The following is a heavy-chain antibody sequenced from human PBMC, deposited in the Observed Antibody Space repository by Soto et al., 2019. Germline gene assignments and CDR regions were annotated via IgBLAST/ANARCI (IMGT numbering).Heavy chain of an antibody. CDR2: ISYDGSNK. Sequence: QVQLVESGGGVVQPGRSLRLSCTDSGFTFSSYAMHWDRQTPGKGLEWVAVISYDGSNKYYADSVKGRFTISRDNSKNTLYLQMNSLRAEDTAVYYCAREYYSNANWFDPWGQGTLVTVSS. J-gene: IGHJ5*02. CDR3: AREYYSNANWFDP. V-gene: IGHV3-30-3*01. CDR1: GFTFSSYA. D-gene: IGHD4-4*01.